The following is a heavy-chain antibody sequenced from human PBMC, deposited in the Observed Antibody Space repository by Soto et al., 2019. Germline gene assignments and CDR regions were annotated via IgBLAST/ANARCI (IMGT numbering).Heavy chain of an antibody. V-gene: IGHV4-34*01. J-gene: IGHJ5*02. CDR2: INHSGST. D-gene: IGHD3-3*01. CDR1: GGSFGDYY. Sequence: PSETLSLTCAVYGGSFGDYYWSWIRQPPGKGLEWIGEINHSGSTNYNPSLKSRVTISVDTSKNQFSLKLSSVTAADTAMYYCARILYYDFWSGLNDWFDPWGQGTLVTVSS. CDR3: ARILYYDFWSGLNDWFDP.